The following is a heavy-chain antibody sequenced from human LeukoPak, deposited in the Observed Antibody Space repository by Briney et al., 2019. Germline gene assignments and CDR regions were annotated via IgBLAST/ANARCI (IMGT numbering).Heavy chain of an antibody. CDR2: MNPNSGNT. CDR1: GYTFTTSD. D-gene: IGHD6-19*01. V-gene: IGHV1-8*01. J-gene: IGHJ5*02. Sequence: GASVKVSCKASGYTFTTSDINWVRQATGQGLEWMGWMNPNSGNTGYTQKFQGRVTMTRNTSISTAYMELSSLRSEDTAVYYCARGRGSGHKENWFDPWGQGTLVTVSS. CDR3: ARGRGSGHKENWFDP.